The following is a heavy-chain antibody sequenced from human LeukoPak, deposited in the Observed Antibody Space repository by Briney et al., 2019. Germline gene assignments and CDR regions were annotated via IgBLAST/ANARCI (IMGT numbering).Heavy chain of an antibody. CDR3: ARGQGTVTTH. V-gene: IGHV4-34*01. CDR2: INHSGSA. D-gene: IGHD4-17*01. CDR1: SGSFSGYY. Sequence: KPSETLSLTCAVYSGSFSGYYWTWIRQPPGKGLEWIGEINHSGSANYNPSLKSRVTISLDTSKNQFSLKVSSVTAADTAVYYCARGQGTVTTHWGQGTLVTVSS. J-gene: IGHJ4*02.